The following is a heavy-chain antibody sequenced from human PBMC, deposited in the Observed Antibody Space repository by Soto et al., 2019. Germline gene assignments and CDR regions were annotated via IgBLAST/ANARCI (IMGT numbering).Heavy chain of an antibody. CDR3: AHKGGRGAGMDV. V-gene: IGHV2-5*02. J-gene: IGHJ6*02. CDR1: GFSLSSSREG. CDR2: IYGDDDK. Sequence: QITLKESGPTLVKPTQTLTLTCTFSGFSLSSSREGVGWIRQPPGKALEWLALIYGDDDKRYRPFLKSSLTITKDTSKTQVVLTMTNMDPVDTATYYCAHKGGRGAGMDVWGQGTTVTVSS. D-gene: IGHD2-15*01.